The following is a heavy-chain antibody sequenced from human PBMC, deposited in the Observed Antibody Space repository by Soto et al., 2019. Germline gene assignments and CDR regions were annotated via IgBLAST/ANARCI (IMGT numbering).Heavy chain of an antibody. CDR2: IYYSGST. CDR1: GGSISSSSYY. D-gene: IGHD4-17*01. J-gene: IGHJ2*01. Sequence: SETLSLTCTVSGGSISSSSYYWGWIRQPPGKGLEWIGSIYYSGSTYYNPSLKSRVTISVDTSKNQFSLKLSSVTAADTAVYYCERREINGDYYWYFDLWGRGTLVTVSS. CDR3: ERREINGDYYWYFDL. V-gene: IGHV4-39*01.